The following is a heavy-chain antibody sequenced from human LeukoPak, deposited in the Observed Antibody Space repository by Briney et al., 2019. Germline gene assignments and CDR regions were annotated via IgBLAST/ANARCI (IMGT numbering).Heavy chain of an antibody. V-gene: IGHV4-39*01. Sequence: SETLSLTCTVSGGSISSSSYYWGWIRQPPGKGLEWIGNIYYSGSTYYNPSLKSRVTISVDTSKNQFSLKLSSVTAADTAVYYCASGRDRWESASLDYWGQGTLVTVSS. CDR1: GGSISSSSYY. D-gene: IGHD1-26*01. CDR2: IYYSGST. CDR3: ASGRDRWESASLDY. J-gene: IGHJ4*02.